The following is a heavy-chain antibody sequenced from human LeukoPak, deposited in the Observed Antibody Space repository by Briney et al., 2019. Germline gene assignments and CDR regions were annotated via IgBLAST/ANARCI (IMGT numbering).Heavy chain of an antibody. J-gene: IGHJ4*02. CDR2: IYYSGST. CDR3: AREPGGGSSWYRPYYFDC. CDR1: GDSISSYY. D-gene: IGHD6-13*01. Sequence: SETLCLTCTVSGDSISSYYWSWIRQPPGKGLEWIGYIYYSGSTNYNPSVKSRVTISVDTSKNQFSLKLSSVTAADTAVYYCAREPGGGSSWYRPYYFDCWGQGTLVTVSS. V-gene: IGHV4-59*12.